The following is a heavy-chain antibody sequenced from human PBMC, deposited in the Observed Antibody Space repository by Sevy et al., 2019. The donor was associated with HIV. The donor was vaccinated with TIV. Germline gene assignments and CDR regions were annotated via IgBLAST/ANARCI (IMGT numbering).Heavy chain of an antibody. CDR3: ARDPRMYGDYLLAYFDS. CDR2: VGYDGSNK. J-gene: IGHJ4*02. CDR1: GFTPSTYG. D-gene: IGHD2-8*01. V-gene: IGHV3-33*01. Sequence: GGSLRLSCAASGFTPSTYGMHWVRQAPVKGLEWVAVVGYDGSNKDYADSVKGRFTISRDNSKNTLFLQMDSLRAEDTAVYYCARDPRMYGDYLLAYFDSWGQGTLVTVSS.